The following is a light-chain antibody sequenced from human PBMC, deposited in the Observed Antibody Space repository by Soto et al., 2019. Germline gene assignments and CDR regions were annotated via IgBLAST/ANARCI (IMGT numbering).Light chain of an antibody. J-gene: IGKJ5*01. Sequence: AIQLTQSPSSLSASVGDRVTITCRASQGISSALAWYQQKPGKAPKLLIYHASNLESGVPSRFSGSGSGTDFTLTIRSLQPEDFATYYCQEFNNYPPITFGQGTRLEI. CDR3: QEFNNYPPIT. CDR1: QGISSA. CDR2: HAS. V-gene: IGKV1D-13*01.